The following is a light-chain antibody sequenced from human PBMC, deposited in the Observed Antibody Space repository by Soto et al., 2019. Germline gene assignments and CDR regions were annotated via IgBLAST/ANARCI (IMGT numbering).Light chain of an antibody. V-gene: IGLV2-8*01. CDR1: SSDVGGFDY. Sequence: QSALTQPPSASGSPGQSVTIPCTGTSSDVGGFDYVSWYQQYPGKAPKLVIFEVTERPSGVPDRFSGSKSGNTASLTVSGLQAEDEANYYCSSYGATNILLFGGGTKVTVL. CDR2: EVT. CDR3: SSYGATNILL. J-gene: IGLJ3*02.